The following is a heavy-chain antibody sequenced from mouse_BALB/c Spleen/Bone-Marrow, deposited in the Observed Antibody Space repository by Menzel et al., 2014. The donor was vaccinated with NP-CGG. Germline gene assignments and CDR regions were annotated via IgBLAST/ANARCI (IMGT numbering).Heavy chain of an antibody. Sequence: VQLQQSGPELVKPGASVKMSCKASGYTFTSYVMHWVKQKPGQGLEWIGYINPYDDGTKYNEKFKGKATLTSDKSSSTAYMELSGLTSEDSAVYYCAREGGYYGSLYAMDYWGQGTSVTVSS. CDR2: INPYDDGT. D-gene: IGHD1-1*01. CDR3: AREGGYYGSLYAMDY. V-gene: IGHV1-14*01. J-gene: IGHJ4*01. CDR1: GYTFTSYV.